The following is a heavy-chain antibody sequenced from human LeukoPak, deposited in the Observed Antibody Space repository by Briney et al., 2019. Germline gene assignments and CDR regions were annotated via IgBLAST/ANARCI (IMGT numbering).Heavy chain of an antibody. Sequence: GGSLRLSCAASGFTFSSYAMSWVRQAPGKGLEWVSAISGSGGSTYYADSVKGRFTISRDNSKNTLYLQMNSLRAEDTAVYYCAKVPIVVLYYGMDVWGQGTTVTVSS. CDR1: GFTFSSYA. J-gene: IGHJ6*02. D-gene: IGHD2-2*01. V-gene: IGHV3-23*01. CDR3: AKVPIVVLYYGMDV. CDR2: ISGSGGST.